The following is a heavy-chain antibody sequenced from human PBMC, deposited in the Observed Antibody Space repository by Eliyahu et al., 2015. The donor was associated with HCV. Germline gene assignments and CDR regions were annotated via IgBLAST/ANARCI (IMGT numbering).Heavy chain of an antibody. V-gene: IGHV1-69*01. J-gene: IGHJ6*02. CDR3: ARDRDGGLPLAYGYGLYYYGMDV. CDR1: GGTFSSYA. CDR2: IIPIFGTA. Sequence: QVQLVQSGAEVKKPGSSVKVSCXASGGTFSSYAXSWVRRAPGQGLEWMGGIIPIFGTANYAQKFQGRVTITADESTSTAYMELSSLRSEDTAVYYCARDRDGGLPLAYGYGLYYYGMDVWGQGTTVTVSS. D-gene: IGHD5-18*01.